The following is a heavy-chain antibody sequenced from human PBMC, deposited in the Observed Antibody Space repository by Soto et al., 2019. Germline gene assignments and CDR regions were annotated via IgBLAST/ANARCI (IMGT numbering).Heavy chain of an antibody. Sequence: LSLTCTATGDSTTSTDYYWGWIRQPPGKGLEWVASIYYSGSTYHNPSLKSRVTISVDTSKNQFSLKVTSVTAADTAVYYCARHWRTGYSTVFGVVMGWFDPWGQGTLVTVSS. V-gene: IGHV4-39*01. D-gene: IGHD3-3*01. CDR3: ARHWRTGYSTVFGVVMGWFDP. J-gene: IGHJ5*02. CDR2: IYYSGST. CDR1: GDSTTSTDYY.